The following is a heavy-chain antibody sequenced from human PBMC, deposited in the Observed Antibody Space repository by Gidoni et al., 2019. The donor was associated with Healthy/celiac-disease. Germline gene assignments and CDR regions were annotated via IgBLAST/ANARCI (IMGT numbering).Heavy chain of an antibody. CDR3: TTDCFSSGGPPKDY. Sequence: EVQLVESGGGLVKPGGSLRLSCAASGFTFSNAWMNWVRQAPGKGLEWVGRIKSKTDGGTTDYAAPVKGRFTISRDDSKNTLYLQMNSLKTEDTAVYYCTTDCFSSGGPPKDYWGQGTLVTVSS. CDR2: IKSKTDGGTT. D-gene: IGHD6-19*01. CDR1: GFTFSNAW. V-gene: IGHV3-15*07. J-gene: IGHJ4*02.